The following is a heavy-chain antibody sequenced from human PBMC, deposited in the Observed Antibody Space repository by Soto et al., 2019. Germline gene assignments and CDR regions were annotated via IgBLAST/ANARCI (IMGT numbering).Heavy chain of an antibody. J-gene: IGHJ4*02. CDR1: GFTVSSNY. Sequence: EVQLVESGGGLVQPGGSLRLSCAASGFTVSSNYMRWVRQAPGTGLVWVSVIYSGGSTYYADSVKGRFIISRDDSKNTLFLQMNSLRPEDTAVYYCATAKLLLPWLFDYWGQGTLVTVSS. CDR3: ATAKLLLPWLFDY. D-gene: IGHD2-15*01. V-gene: IGHV3-66*01. CDR2: IYSGGST.